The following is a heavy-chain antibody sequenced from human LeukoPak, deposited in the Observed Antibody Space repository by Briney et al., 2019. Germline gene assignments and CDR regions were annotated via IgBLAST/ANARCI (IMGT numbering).Heavy chain of an antibody. J-gene: IGHJ4*02. CDR2: ISYDGSNK. CDR1: GFTFSSYA. Sequence: GGSLRLSCAASGFTFSSYAMHWVRQAPGKGLEWVAVISYDGSNKYYADSVKGRFTISRDNSKNTLYLQMNSLRAEDTAVYYCARDRAYYYDSSGYYCGYWGQGTLVTVSS. CDR3: ARDRAYYYDSSGYYCGY. D-gene: IGHD3-22*01. V-gene: IGHV3-30-3*01.